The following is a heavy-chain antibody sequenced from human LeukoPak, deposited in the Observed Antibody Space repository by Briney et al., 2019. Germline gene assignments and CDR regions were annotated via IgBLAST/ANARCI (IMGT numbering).Heavy chain of an antibody. CDR1: GDSVSSNSAA. J-gene: IGHJ6*02. Sequence: SQTLSLTCAISGDSVSSNSAACNWVRQSPSRGLEWLGRTYYRSKWYNDYAVSVKSRITINPDTSKNQFSLQLNSVTPEDTAVYYCARALLYYYGMDVWGQGTTVTVSS. CDR3: ARALLYYYGMDV. CDR2: TYYRSKWYN. V-gene: IGHV6-1*01.